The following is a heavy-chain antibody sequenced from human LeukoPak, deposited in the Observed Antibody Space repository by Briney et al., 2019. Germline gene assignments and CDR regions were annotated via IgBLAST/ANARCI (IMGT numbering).Heavy chain of an antibody. CDR1: GYSFADFY. J-gene: IGHJ4*02. CDR2: INPNSGGI. Sequence: ASVKVSCKASGYSFADFYIHWVRQVPGQGLEWMGWINPNSGGINYAQKFQGRVIMTRDTSISTAYMELSRLKSDDTAVYYCARTNGGYEYNWGQGTRVIVSS. CDR3: ARTNGGYEYN. D-gene: IGHD5-12*01. V-gene: IGHV1-2*02.